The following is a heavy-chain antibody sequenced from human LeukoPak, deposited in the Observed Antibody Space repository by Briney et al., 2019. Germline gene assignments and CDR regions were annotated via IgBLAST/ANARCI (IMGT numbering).Heavy chain of an antibody. J-gene: IGHJ4*02. CDR2: INLDGSEK. D-gene: IGHD3-3*01. Sequence: GGSLRLSCTASGFTFSGYWMNWVRQAPGMGLEWVANINLDGSEKHYVDSVKGRFTISRDTAKKSLYLQMDSLRAEDTGVYFCARTDDFWSGYSDYWGQGTLVTVSS. CDR3: ARTDDFWSGYSDY. V-gene: IGHV3-7*01. CDR1: GFTFSGYW.